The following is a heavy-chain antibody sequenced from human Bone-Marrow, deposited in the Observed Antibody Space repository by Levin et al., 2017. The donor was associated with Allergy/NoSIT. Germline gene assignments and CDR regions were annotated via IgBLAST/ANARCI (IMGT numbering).Heavy chain of an antibody. Sequence: GESLKISCKASGYTFTNYDINWVRQATGQGFEWMGWINPSGNTGYSQKFQGRVTLTRDTSISTAYMELNSLTSEDAAVYYCVRGRDYHDTSGYYFWNWFDRWGQGTLVTVSS. CDR3: VRGRDYHDTSGYYFWNWFDR. J-gene: IGHJ5*02. V-gene: IGHV1-8*01. D-gene: IGHD3-22*01. CDR2: INPSGNT. CDR1: GYTFTNYD.